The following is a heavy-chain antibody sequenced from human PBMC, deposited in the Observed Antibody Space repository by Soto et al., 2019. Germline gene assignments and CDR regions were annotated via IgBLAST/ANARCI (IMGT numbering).Heavy chain of an antibody. Sequence: ASVKVSCKASGYTFTSYYMHWVRQAPGQGLQWMGIINPSGGSTSYAQKFQGRVTMTRDTSTTTVYMELSSLRSEDTAVYYCAREAHSRYYFDFWGQGTLVTVSS. V-gene: IGHV1-46*01. CDR3: AREAHSRYYFDF. J-gene: IGHJ4*02. CDR2: INPSGGST. CDR1: GYTFTSYY.